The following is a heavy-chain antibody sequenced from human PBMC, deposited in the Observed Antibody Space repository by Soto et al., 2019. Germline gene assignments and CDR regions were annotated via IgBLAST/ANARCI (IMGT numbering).Heavy chain of an antibody. CDR1: RFTFGDYY. V-gene: IGHV3-11*01. CDR3: ASQDVVGATSRF. D-gene: IGHD1-26*01. J-gene: IGHJ4*02. CDR2: ISSSGSTI. Sequence: GGTLRLSCAASRFTFGDYYMSWIRQAPGKGLEWVSYISSSGSTIYYADSVKGRFAISRDNAKNSLFLQMNSLRAEDTAVYYCASQDVVGATSRFWGQGTLVTVSS.